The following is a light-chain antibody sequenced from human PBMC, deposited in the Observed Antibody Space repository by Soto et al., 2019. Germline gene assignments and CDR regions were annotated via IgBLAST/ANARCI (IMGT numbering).Light chain of an antibody. V-gene: IGKV1-5*03. CDR2: KAS. CDR3: QHYNSYSEA. Sequence: DIKMTQSPSTLSGTVIDIVSIAVLASQTISSWLAWYQQKPGKAPKLLIYKASTLKSGVPSRFSGSGSGTEFTLTISSLQPHDFATYYCQHYNSYSEAFGQGTKVDI. J-gene: IGKJ1*01. CDR1: QTISSW.